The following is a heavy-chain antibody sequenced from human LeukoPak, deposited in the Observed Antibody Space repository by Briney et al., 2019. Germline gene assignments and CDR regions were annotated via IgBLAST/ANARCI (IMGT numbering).Heavy chain of an antibody. Sequence: SETLSLTCAVSGGSISSSNWWSWVHQPPGKGLEWIGEIYHSGSTNYNPSLKSRVTISVDKSKNQFSLKLSSVTAADTAVYYCSREARTSMGFGEGWFDPWGQGTLVTVSS. D-gene: IGHD3-10*01. V-gene: IGHV4-4*02. J-gene: IGHJ5*02. CDR1: GGSISSSNW. CDR3: SREARTSMGFGEGWFDP. CDR2: IYHSGST.